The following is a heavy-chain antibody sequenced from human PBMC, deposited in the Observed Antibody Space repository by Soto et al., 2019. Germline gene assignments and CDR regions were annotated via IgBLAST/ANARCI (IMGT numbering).Heavy chain of an antibody. J-gene: IGHJ5*02. CDR1: GYTFTSYA. Sequence: QVQLVQSGAEVKKPGASVKVSCKASGYTFTSYAMHWVRQAPGQRLEWMGWINAGNGNTKYSQKFQGRVTITRDTSASTDYMELSSLRSEDTAVYYCAREGNVVVPAAMWEVFDPWGQGTLVTVSS. CDR3: AREGNVVVPAAMWEVFDP. V-gene: IGHV1-3*01. D-gene: IGHD2-2*01. CDR2: INAGNGNT.